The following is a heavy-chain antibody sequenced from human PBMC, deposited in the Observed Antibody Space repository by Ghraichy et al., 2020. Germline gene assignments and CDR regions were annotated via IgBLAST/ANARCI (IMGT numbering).Heavy chain of an antibody. J-gene: IGHJ6*02. CDR2: IIPIFGTA. CDR3: ATGWDYSNHGHYYYGMDV. D-gene: IGHD4-11*01. Sequence: SVKVSCKASGGTFSSYAISWVRQAPGQGLEWMGGIIPIFGTANYAQKFQGRVTITADESTSTAYMELSSLRSEDTAVYYCATGWDYSNHGHYYYGMDVWGQGTTVTVSS. CDR1: GGTFSSYA. V-gene: IGHV1-69*13.